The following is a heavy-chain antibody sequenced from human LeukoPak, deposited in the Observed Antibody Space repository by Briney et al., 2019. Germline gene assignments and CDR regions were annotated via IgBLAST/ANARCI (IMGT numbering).Heavy chain of an antibody. D-gene: IGHD1-26*01. J-gene: IGHJ4*02. Sequence: GGSLKISCQGSGYSFNRDWIGWVRQISGKGLEWVAIIYPGDSDTRYSPSFKGQVTISADKSISTAYLQWSSLKASDTAMYYCARAADSGSPDYWGQGTLVTVSS. CDR2: IYPGDSDT. CDR3: ARAADSGSPDY. CDR1: GYSFNRDW. V-gene: IGHV5-51*01.